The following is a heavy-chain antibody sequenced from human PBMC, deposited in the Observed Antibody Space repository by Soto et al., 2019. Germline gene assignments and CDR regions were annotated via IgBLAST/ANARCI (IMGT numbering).Heavy chain of an antibody. J-gene: IGHJ6*02. CDR3: AKAGSASRGWKYYYYYGMDV. Sequence: EVQLLESGGGLVQPGGSLRLSCAASGFTFSSYAMSWVRQAPGKGLEWVSAISGSGGSTYYADSVKGRFTISRDNSKNLLYLQMNSLSAEDTAVYYCAKAGSASRGWKYYYYYGMDVWGQGTTVTVSS. D-gene: IGHD6-19*01. V-gene: IGHV3-23*01. CDR2: ISGSGGST. CDR1: GFTFSSYA.